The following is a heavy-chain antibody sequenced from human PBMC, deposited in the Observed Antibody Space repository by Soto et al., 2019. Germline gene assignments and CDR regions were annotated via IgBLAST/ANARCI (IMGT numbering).Heavy chain of an antibody. CDR3: ARGLFRLSEWSPHWFDP. CDR1: GFTFHDHH. Sequence: RRLSCAASGFTFHDHHMSWIRQAPGKVLEWISYISSAATTIFYADSVKGRFTISRDNAKNSLYLQMNSLRAEDTAVYCCARGLFRLSEWSPHWFDPSGHGTLVT. V-gene: IGHV3-11*01. J-gene: IGHJ5*02. CDR2: ISSAATTI. D-gene: IGHD3-3*01.